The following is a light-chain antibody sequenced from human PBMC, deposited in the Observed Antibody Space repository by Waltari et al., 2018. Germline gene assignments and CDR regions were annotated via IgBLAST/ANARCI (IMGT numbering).Light chain of an antibody. J-gene: IGLJ3*02. CDR1: SSDIGTYNF. CDR2: DVT. V-gene: IGLV2-14*01. Sequence: QSALTQPASVSGTPGQSITISCTGTSSDIGTYNFVSWYQQHPGKVPKLRIFDVTKRPSGVSDRFFGSKSANTASLTISGLQAEDEANYYCTSYTTSSTWVFGGGTRLTVL. CDR3: TSYTTSSTWV.